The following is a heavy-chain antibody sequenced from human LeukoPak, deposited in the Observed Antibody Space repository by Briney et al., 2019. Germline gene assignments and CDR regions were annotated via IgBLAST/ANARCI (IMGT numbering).Heavy chain of an antibody. V-gene: IGHV1-2*02. CDR3: AVAGIAVAGIGY. J-gene: IGHJ4*02. CDR1: GYTFTVYY. Sequence: GASVTVSCTASGYTFTVYYMHWVRQAPGQGLEWMGWINPNSGGTNYAQKFQGRVTMTRDTSISTAYMELSRLRSDDTAVYYCAVAGIAVAGIGYWGQGTLVTVSS. D-gene: IGHD6-19*01. CDR2: INPNSGGT.